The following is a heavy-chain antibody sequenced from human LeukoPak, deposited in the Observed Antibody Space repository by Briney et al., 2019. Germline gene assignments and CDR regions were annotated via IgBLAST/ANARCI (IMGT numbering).Heavy chain of an antibody. CDR1: GYTFTNYA. D-gene: IGHD3-22*01. Sequence: GASVKVSCKASGYTFTNYAISWVRQAPGQGLEWMGWISVYSDDTKSAQNLQGRITMTKDTSTSTAYMELRSLRSDDTAVYYCARAAHSSGYFFRPDYWGQGTLVTVSS. CDR2: ISVYSDDT. J-gene: IGHJ4*02. V-gene: IGHV1-18*01. CDR3: ARAAHSSGYFFRPDY.